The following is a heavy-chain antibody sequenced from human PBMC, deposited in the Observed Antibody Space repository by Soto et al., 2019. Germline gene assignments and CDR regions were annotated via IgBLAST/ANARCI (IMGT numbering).Heavy chain of an antibody. V-gene: IGHV4-59*01. Sequence: SETLSLTCTVSGGSISSYYWSWIRQPPGKGLEWIGYIYYSGSTNYNPSLKSRVTISVDTSKNQFSLKLSSVTAADTAVYYCARAPPLHCSSTSCYGRLFDYWGQGTLVTVSS. CDR2: IYYSGST. CDR3: ARAPPLHCSSTSCYGRLFDY. D-gene: IGHD2-2*01. CDR1: GGSISSYY. J-gene: IGHJ4*02.